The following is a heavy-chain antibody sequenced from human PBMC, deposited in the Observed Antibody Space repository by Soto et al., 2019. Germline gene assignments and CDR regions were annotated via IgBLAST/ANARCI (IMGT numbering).Heavy chain of an antibody. Sequence: QVQLVESGGGVVQPGRSLRLSCAASGFTFSSYAMHWVRQAPGKGLEWVAVISYDGSNKYYADSVKGRFTISRDNSKNTLYLQMNSLRAEDTAMYYCARDVLQWLVRGFDYWGQGTLVTVSS. CDR2: ISYDGSNK. D-gene: IGHD6-19*01. V-gene: IGHV3-30-3*01. CDR1: GFTFSSYA. J-gene: IGHJ4*02. CDR3: ARDVLQWLVRGFDY.